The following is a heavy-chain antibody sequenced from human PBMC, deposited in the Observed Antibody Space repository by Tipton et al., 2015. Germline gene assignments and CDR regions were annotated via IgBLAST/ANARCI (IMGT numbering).Heavy chain of an antibody. CDR3: TTTQGY. J-gene: IGHJ4*02. CDR2: INHSGRP. D-gene: IGHD2-15*01. Sequence: TLSLTCAVYGGSFSGYYWNWIRQPPGKGLEWIGEINHSGRPNYTPSLKSRVTISVDTSNHQFSLKLSSVTAADTAVYYCTTTQGYWGQGILVTVSS. CDR1: GGSFSGYY. V-gene: IGHV4-34*01.